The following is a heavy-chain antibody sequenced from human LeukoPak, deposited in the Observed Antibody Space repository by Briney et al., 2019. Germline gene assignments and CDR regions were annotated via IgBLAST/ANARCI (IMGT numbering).Heavy chain of an antibody. Sequence: GGSLRLSCAASGFNFQDFAMHWVRQAPGKGLEWVSGISWNSGNIDYADSVKGRFTISRDNAKNSQHLQMNNLRPEDTALYYCAKGKYDFWSGYSVAFDHWGQGIPVTVSS. CDR2: ISWNSGNI. V-gene: IGHV3-9*01. CDR1: GFNFQDFA. D-gene: IGHD3/OR15-3a*01. J-gene: IGHJ4*02. CDR3: AKGKYDFWSGYSVAFDH.